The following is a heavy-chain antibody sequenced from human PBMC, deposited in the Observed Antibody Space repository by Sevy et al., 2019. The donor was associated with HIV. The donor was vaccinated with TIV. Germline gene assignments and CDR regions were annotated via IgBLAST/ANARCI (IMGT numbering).Heavy chain of an antibody. D-gene: IGHD1-1*01. CDR2: IIPIFGTA. J-gene: IGHJ4*02. V-gene: IGHV1-69*13. Sequence: SVKVSCKASGGTFSSYAISWVRQAPGQGLEWMGGIIPIFGTANYAQKFQGRVTITADESTSTAYMELSSLRSEDTAVYYCARDQEGTPGYFDYWGQGTLVTVSS. CDR1: GGTFSSYA. CDR3: ARDQEGTPGYFDY.